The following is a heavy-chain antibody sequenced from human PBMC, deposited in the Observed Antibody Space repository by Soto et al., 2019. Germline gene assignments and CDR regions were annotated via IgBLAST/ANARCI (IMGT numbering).Heavy chain of an antibody. Sequence: SVKVSCKASGGTFSSYAISWVRQAPGQGLEWMGGIIPIFGTANYAQKFQGRVTITADESTSTAYMELSSLRSEDTAVYYCARAKAAAGPQFDYWGQGTLVTVSS. CDR2: IIPIFGTA. CDR1: GGTFSSYA. D-gene: IGHD6-13*01. V-gene: IGHV1-69*13. CDR3: ARAKAAAGPQFDY. J-gene: IGHJ4*02.